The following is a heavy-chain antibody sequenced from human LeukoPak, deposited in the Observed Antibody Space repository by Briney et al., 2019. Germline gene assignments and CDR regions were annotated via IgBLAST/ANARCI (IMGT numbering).Heavy chain of an antibody. CDR2: INSDGSST. J-gene: IGHJ4*02. CDR1: GFTFSSYW. Sequence: GGSLRLSCAASGFTFSSYWLHWVRQAPGKGLVGVSRINSDGSSTSYADSVKGRFTISRDNAKNTLYLQMNSLRAEDTAVYYCARDGAGDEVYWGQGTLVTVSS. CDR3: ARDGAGDEVY. D-gene: IGHD3-10*01. V-gene: IGHV3-74*01.